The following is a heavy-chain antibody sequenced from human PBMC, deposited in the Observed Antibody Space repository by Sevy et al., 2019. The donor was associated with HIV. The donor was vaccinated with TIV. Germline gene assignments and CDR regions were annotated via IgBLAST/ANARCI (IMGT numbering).Heavy chain of an antibody. V-gene: IGHV4-39*02. CDR2: IHYSGGS. D-gene: IGHD2-15*01. J-gene: IGHJ4*02. Sequence: SETLSLTCTVSGASISSNDYYWGWIRQPPGKGLEWIGSIHYSGGSYYNLSLLSRVTISLDTSKNHFSLKLTSLTAADTALYYCATNSPAGYSSGLDYWGQGTQVTVSS. CDR1: GASISSNDYY. CDR3: ATNSPAGYSSGLDY.